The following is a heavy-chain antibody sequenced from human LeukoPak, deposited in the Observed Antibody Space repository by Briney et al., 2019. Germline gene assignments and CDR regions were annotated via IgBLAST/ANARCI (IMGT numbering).Heavy chain of an antibody. V-gene: IGHV1-46*01. D-gene: IGHD3-22*01. CDR1: GYTFTSYY. CDR2: INPSGGST. J-gene: IGHJ4*02. Sequence: ASVKVSCKASGYTFTSYYMHWVRQAPGQGLEWMGIINPSGGSTSYAQKFQGRVTMTRDTSTSTVYMELSSLRSEDTAVCYCARAQNYYDSSGYGGYYFDYWGQGTLVTVSS. CDR3: ARAQNYYDSSGYGGYYFDY.